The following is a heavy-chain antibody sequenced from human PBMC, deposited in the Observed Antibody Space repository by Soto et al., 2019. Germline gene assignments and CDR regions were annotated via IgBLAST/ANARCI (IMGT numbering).Heavy chain of an antibody. CDR2: IYYSGST. V-gene: IGHV4-31*03. Sequence: SETLSLTCTVSGGSISSGGYYWSWIRQHPGKGLEWIGYIYYSGSTYYNPSLKSRVTISVDTSKNQFSLKLSSVTAAETAVYYSSRKAKGYCSGGSCFPDWFDPWGQATLVTVSS. CDR1: GGSISSGGYY. CDR3: SRKAKGYCSGGSCFPDWFDP. D-gene: IGHD2-15*01. J-gene: IGHJ5*02.